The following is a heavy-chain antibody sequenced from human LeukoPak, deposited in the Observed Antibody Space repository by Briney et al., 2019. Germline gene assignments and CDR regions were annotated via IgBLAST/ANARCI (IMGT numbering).Heavy chain of an antibody. V-gene: IGHV1-18*01. J-gene: IGHJ6*03. Sequence: ASVKVSCKASGYTFTSYGISWVRQASGQGLEWMGWTSAYNGNTNYAQKLQGRVTMTTDTSTSTAYMELRSLRSDDTAVYYCARRSYSIPVASIYYYYYMDVWGKGTTVTVSS. CDR2: TSAYNGNT. D-gene: IGHD1-26*01. CDR3: ARRSYSIPVASIYYYYYMDV. CDR1: GYTFTSYG.